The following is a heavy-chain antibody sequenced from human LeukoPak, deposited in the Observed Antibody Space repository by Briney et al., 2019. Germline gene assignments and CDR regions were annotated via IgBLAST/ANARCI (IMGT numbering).Heavy chain of an antibody. V-gene: IGHV4-59*12. CDR3: ARGANRLDS. CDR2: IYYTGST. Sequence: SETLSLTCSVSGGSINTYYWSWIRQTPGKGLEWTGFIYYTGSTNYHPSLKSRVTMSVDTSKSQFSLKLTSVTAADTALYYCARGANRLDSWGRGTLVTVSS. D-gene: IGHD1-14*01. J-gene: IGHJ4*02. CDR1: GGSINTYY.